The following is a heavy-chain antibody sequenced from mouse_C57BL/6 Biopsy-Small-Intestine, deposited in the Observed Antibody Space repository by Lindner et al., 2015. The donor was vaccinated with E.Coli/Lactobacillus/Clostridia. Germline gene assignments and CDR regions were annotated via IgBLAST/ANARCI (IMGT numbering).Heavy chain of an antibody. CDR1: GYTFTTYG. D-gene: IGHD1-1*02. J-gene: IGHJ4*01. Sequence: SVKVSCKASGYTFTTYGISWVRQAPGQGLEWMAWISTYKGNTNYAQNFQDRVTVTTDTSTSTAYMELRSLRSDDTAVYYCAREGVPCSGGSCSSSPLDYWGQGTLVTVSS. V-gene: IGHV1-7*01. CDR2: ISTYKGNT. CDR3: AREGVPCSGGSCSSSPLDY.